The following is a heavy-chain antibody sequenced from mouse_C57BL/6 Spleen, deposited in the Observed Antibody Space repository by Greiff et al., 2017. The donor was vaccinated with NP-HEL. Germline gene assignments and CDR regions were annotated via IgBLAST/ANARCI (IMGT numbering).Heavy chain of an antibody. V-gene: IGHV7-3*01. CDR2: IRNKANGYTT. J-gene: IGHJ2*01. CDR3: ARSSAYYYGSSYFDY. CDR1: GFTFTDYY. Sequence: EVMLVESGGGLVQPGGSLSLSCAASGFTFTDYYMSWVRQPPGKALEWLGFIRNKANGYTTEYSASVKGRFTISRDNSQSILYLQMNALRAEDSATYYCARSSAYYYGSSYFDYWGQGTTLTVSS. D-gene: IGHD1-1*01.